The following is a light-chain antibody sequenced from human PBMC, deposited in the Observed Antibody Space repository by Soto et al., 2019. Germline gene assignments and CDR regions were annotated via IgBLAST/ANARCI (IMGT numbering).Light chain of an antibody. CDR2: GAS. CDR1: QSVSSN. Sequence: EIVMTQSPATLSVSPGERATLSCRASQSVSSNLAWYQQKPGQAPRLLIYGASTRAPGIPARFSGSGSGTEFTLTISSLQSEDFAVYYCQQYNNWLFMYTFGQGTKLEIK. CDR3: QQYNNWLFMYT. V-gene: IGKV3-15*01. J-gene: IGKJ2*01.